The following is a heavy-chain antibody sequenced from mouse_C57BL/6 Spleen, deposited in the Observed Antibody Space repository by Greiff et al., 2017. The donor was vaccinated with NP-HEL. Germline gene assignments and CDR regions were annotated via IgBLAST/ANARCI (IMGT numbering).Heavy chain of an antibody. D-gene: IGHD2-1*01. V-gene: IGHV1-82*01. J-gene: IGHJ2*01. CDR1: GYAFSSSW. Sequence: VQLQQSGPELVKPGASVKISCKASGYAFSSSWMNWVKQRPGKGLEWIGRIYPGDGDTNYNGKFKGKATLTADKSSSTAYMQLSSLTSEDSAVYFCARFDGNYVGGFDYWGQGTTLTVSS. CDR3: ARFDGNYVGGFDY. CDR2: IYPGDGDT.